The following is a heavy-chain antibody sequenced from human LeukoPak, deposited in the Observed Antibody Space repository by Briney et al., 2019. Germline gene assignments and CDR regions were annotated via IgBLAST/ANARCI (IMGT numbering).Heavy chain of an antibody. D-gene: IGHD3-22*01. V-gene: IGHV4-59*08. J-gene: IGHJ6*03. CDR3: ARLPYHYDNSGFRDYHYYMDV. CDR1: GDSISRYY. CDR2: MFYSGST. Sequence: SETLSLTCTVSGDSISRYYWTWIRQPPGKGLEWIGYMFYSGSTTYNPSLKSRITISVDTSKNQFSLKLRSVTAADTAVYYCARLPYHYDNSGFRDYHYYMDVWGKGTTVNVFS.